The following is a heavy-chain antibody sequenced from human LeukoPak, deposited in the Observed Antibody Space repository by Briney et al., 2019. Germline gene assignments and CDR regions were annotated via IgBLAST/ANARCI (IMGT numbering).Heavy chain of an antibody. CDR1: GGSISSSSSYY. V-gene: IGHV4-61*05. CDR2: IYYIGST. Sequence: PSETLSLTCTVSGGSISSSSSYYWGWIRQPPGKGLEWIGCIYYIGSTNYNPSLKSRVTISVDTSKNQFSLKLSSVTAADTAVYYCARHGGAYGFDYWAQGTLVTVSS. CDR3: ARHGGAYGFDY. J-gene: IGHJ4*02. D-gene: IGHD4-17*01.